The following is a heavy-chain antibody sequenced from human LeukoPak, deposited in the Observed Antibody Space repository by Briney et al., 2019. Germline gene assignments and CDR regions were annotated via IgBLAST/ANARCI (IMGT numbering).Heavy chain of an antibody. D-gene: IGHD3-10*01. CDR3: AREAPISDSGNYYKSLGY. V-gene: IGHV3-23*01. Sequence: GRSLRLSCAASGFTFSSYAMSWVRQAPGKGLEWVSAISGSGGSTYYADSVKGRFTISRDNSKNTLYLQMNSLRAEDTAVYYCAREAPISDSGNYYKSLGYWGQGTLVTVSS. CDR1: GFTFSSYA. CDR2: ISGSGGST. J-gene: IGHJ4*02.